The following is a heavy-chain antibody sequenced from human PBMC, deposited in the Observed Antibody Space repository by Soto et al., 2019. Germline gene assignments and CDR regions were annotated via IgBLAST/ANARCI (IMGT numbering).Heavy chain of an antibody. Sequence: QVQLVESGGGVVQPGRSLRLSCAASGFTFSSYGMHWVRQAPGKGLEWVAIISYDGSNKYYADSVKGRFPISRDNSKNTLHLRTMSLRADDSAVYYGAKEQPMWSGPNGDPYVLDVWGPGTTVTVSS. J-gene: IGHJ6*02. CDR3: AKEQPMWSGPNGDPYVLDV. CDR2: ISYDGSNK. D-gene: IGHD2-8*01. CDR1: GFTFSSYG. V-gene: IGHV3-30*18.